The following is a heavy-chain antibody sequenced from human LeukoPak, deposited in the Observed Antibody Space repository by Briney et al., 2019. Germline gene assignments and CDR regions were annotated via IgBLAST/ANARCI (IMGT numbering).Heavy chain of an antibody. CDR3: ARDPRDYDSSGNY. J-gene: IGHJ4*02. CDR2: ISSSSTYI. V-gene: IGHV3-21*01. D-gene: IGHD3-22*01. CDR1: GFTFSSYN. Sequence: KPGGSLRLSGAASGFTFSSYNMSWVRQAPGKGLELVSSISSSSTYIYYAESVKGRFTISRDNAKNSLYLRMNSLRAEDTAVFYCARDPRDYDSSGNYWGQGTLVTVSS.